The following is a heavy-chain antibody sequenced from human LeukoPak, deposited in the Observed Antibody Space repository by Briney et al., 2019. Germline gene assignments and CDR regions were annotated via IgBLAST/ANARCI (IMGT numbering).Heavy chain of an antibody. CDR3: ARGLGYCSSTSCYDLYNWFDP. D-gene: IGHD2-2*01. J-gene: IGHJ5*02. CDR2: IYYSGST. CDR1: GGSISSYY. V-gene: IGHV4-59*01. Sequence: SETLSLTCTVSGGSISSYYWSWIRQPPGKGLEWIGYIYYSGSTNYNPSLKSRVTISVDTSKNQFSLKLSSVTAADTAVYYCARGLGYCSSTSCYDLYNWFDPWGQGTLVAVSS.